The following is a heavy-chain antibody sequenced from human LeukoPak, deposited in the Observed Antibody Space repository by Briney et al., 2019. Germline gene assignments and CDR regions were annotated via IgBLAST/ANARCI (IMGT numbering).Heavy chain of an antibody. Sequence: PGGALRLSCAASGFTFSSYNMNWVREAPGKGLEWGSYISSSSSTIYYADSVKGRFTISRDNAKNSLYLQMNSLRAEDTAVYYCARVPIAAAATCFDYWGQGTLVTVSS. V-gene: IGHV3-48*01. J-gene: IGHJ4*02. CDR2: ISSSSSTI. CDR3: ARVPIAAAATCFDY. CDR1: GFTFSSYN. D-gene: IGHD6-13*01.